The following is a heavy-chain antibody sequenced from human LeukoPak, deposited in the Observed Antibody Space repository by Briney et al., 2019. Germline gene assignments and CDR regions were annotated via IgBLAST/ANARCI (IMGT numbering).Heavy chain of an antibody. CDR3: AKVRSNYHWFAP. Sequence: PGGSLRLSCAASGFTFSSYEMNWVRQAPGKGLEWVSYISSSGNTKHYADSVKGRFTISRDNAENSLYLQMNSLGAEDTALYYCAKVRSNYHWFAPWGQGTLVTVSS. CDR1: GFTFSSYE. D-gene: IGHD1-26*01. J-gene: IGHJ5*02. CDR2: ISSSGNTK. V-gene: IGHV3-48*03.